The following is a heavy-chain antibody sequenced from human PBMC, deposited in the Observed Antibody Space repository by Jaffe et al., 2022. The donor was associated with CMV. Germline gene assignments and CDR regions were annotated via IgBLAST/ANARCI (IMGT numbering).Heavy chain of an antibody. CDR1: GFTFSSYS. J-gene: IGHJ6*03. V-gene: IGHV3-21*01. CDR3: ARFRDYSNYFDENYYYMDV. D-gene: IGHD4-4*01. Sequence: EVQLVESGGGLVKPGGSLRLSCAASGFTFSSYSMNWVRQAPGKGLEWVSSISSSSSYIYYADSVKGRFTISRDNAKNSLYLQMNSLRAEDTAVYYCARFRDYSNYFDENYYYMDVWGKGTTVTVSS. CDR2: ISSSSSYI.